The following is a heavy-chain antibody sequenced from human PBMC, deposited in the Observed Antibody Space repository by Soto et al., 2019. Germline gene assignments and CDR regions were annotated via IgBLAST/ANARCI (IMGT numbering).Heavy chain of an antibody. CDR3: ARVCGGDCHYGMDG. D-gene: IGHD2-21*02. Sequence: QVQLQESGPGLVKPSQTLSLTCTVSGGSISSGGYYWTWIRQHPGKGLEWIGYIYYSGSTYYNPSLKSRVTISVDTSKNQFSLKLSSVTAADTAVYYCARVCGGDCHYGMDGWGQGTTVTVSS. J-gene: IGHJ6*02. V-gene: IGHV4-31*03. CDR1: GGSISSGGYY. CDR2: IYYSGST.